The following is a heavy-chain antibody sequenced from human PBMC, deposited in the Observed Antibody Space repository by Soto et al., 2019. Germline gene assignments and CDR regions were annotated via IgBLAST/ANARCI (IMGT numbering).Heavy chain of an antibody. D-gene: IGHD3-3*01. J-gene: IGHJ4*02. CDR1: GIIFKGFG. Sequence: GGSLRLSCAASGIIFKGFGMHWVRQAPGKGLEWVAVIRFDGSNIYYADSVKGRFTISRDNFKNTLYLQMDSLRAEDTAVYYCARDGVGGTVFFGYLDYWGKGALVTVS. V-gene: IGHV3-33*01. CDR3: ARDGVGGTVFFGYLDY. CDR2: IRFDGSNI.